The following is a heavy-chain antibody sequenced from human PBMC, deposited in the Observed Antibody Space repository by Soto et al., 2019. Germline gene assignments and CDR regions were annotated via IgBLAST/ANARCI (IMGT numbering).Heavy chain of an antibody. CDR2: INPNSGET. Sequence: QVQLVQSGAEVKKPGASVKVSCKASGYTFTGYYMHWMRQAPGQGLEWMGWINPNSGETDYAQNFQGWVTMIRDMSSRTSYMELSRLKSNDTAVYYCARRGGLNYYYYIDVWGKGTTVTVSS. V-gene: IGHV1-2*04. CDR3: ARRGGLNYYYYIDV. CDR1: GYTFTGYY. J-gene: IGHJ6*03.